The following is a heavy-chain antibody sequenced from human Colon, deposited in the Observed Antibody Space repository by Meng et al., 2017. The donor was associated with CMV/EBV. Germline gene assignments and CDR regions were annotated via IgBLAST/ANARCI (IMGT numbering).Heavy chain of an antibody. V-gene: IGHV4-39*02. CDR3: TGETGGSSLAY. D-gene: IGHD6-13*01. CDR1: GGSISSPSYY. Sequence: QLPESGPRLAKPSETLSLTCTVSGGSISSPSYYWAWVRQPPGKGLEWIGSIYYTGGTFYSPSLKSRVTISIDTSKNHFSLKLNSVTAADTAMYYCTGETGGSSLAYWGQGILVTVSS. CDR2: IYYTGGT. J-gene: IGHJ4*02.